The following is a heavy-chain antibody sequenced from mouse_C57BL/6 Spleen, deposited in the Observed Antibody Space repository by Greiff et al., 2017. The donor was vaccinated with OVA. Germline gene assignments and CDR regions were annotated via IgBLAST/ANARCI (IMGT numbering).Heavy chain of an antibody. CDR3: TVLLLGGY. D-gene: IGHD1-1*01. Sequence: VQLQQPGAELVRPGASVKLSCTASGFNIKDDYMHWVKQRPEQGLEWIGWIDPENGDTEYASKFQGKATITADTSSNTAYLQLSSLTSEDTAVYYCTVLLLGGYWGQGTTLTVSS. J-gene: IGHJ2*01. CDR1: GFNIKDDY. CDR2: IDPENGDT. V-gene: IGHV14-4*01.